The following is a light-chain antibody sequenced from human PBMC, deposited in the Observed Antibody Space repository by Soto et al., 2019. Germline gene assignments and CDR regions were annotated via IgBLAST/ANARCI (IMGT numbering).Light chain of an antibody. Sequence: QSALTQPASVSGSPGQSITISCTGTSSDIGDYPYVSWYQQHPAKVPKLMIYEVTKRPSGVPDRFSGSKSGNTASLTVSGLQAEDEADYYCDSYAGSNNLVFGGGTKLTVL. CDR3: DSYAGSNNLV. J-gene: IGLJ2*01. CDR1: SSDIGDYPY. V-gene: IGLV2-8*01. CDR2: EVT.